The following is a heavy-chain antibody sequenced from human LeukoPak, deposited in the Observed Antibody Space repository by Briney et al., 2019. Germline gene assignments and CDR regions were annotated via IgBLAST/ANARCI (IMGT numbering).Heavy chain of an antibody. CDR1: GGTFSSYA. J-gene: IGHJ4*02. CDR3: ARDSSGWTGDYFDY. D-gene: IGHD6-19*01. Sequence: GASVKVSCKASGGTFSSYAISWVRQAPGQGLEWMGGIIPIFGTANYAQKFQGRVTITTDDSTSTAYMELSSLRSEDTAVYYCARDSSGWTGDYFDYWGQGTLVTVSS. V-gene: IGHV1-69*05. CDR2: IIPIFGTA.